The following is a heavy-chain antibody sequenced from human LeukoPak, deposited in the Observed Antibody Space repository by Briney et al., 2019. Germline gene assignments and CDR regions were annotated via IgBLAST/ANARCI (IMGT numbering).Heavy chain of an antibody. CDR2: INHSGST. D-gene: IGHD3-10*01. Sequence: SETLSLTCAVYGGSFSGYYWSWIRQPPGKGLEWIGEINHSGSTSYNPSLKSRVTISVDTSKNQFSLKLSSVTAADTAVYYCARENYGSGSYYMGYWGQGTLVTVSS. J-gene: IGHJ4*02. CDR3: ARENYGSGSYYMGY. CDR1: GGSFSGYY. V-gene: IGHV4-34*01.